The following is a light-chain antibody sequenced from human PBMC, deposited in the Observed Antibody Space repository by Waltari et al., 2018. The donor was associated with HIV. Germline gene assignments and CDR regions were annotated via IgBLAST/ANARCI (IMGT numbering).Light chain of an antibody. Sequence: QSALTQPRSVSGSPGQSVTISCTGTSSDVGGYKYVPWYQQHPAKAPKLMIYDVTKRPSGVPDRFSGSKSVNTASLTISGLEAEDEADYYCCSYAGSYTLVFGGGTKLTVL. CDR3: CSYAGSYTLV. CDR2: DVT. CDR1: SSDVGGYKY. V-gene: IGLV2-11*01. J-gene: IGLJ3*02.